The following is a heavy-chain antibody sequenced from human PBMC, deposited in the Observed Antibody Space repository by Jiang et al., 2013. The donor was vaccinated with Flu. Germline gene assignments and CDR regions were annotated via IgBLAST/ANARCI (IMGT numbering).Heavy chain of an antibody. CDR3: ARDDFGNYFFDS. CDR1: GFTFSSYA. J-gene: IGHJ4*02. CDR2: ISGSGGST. D-gene: IGHD4-11*01. Sequence: VQLLESGGGLVQPGGSLRLSCAASGFTFSSYAMSWVRQAPGKGLEWVSAISGSGGSTYYADSVKGRFSISRDNAKDSLYLQMHSLRADDAAVYYCARDDFGNYFFDSWGPGTLVTVSS. V-gene: IGHV3-23*01.